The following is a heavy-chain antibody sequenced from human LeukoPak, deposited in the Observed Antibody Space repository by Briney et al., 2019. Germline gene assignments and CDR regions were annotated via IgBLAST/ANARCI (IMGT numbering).Heavy chain of an antibody. Sequence: PGRSLRLSCAASGFTFDDYAMHWVRQAPGKGLEWVSGISWNSGSIGYADSVKGRFTISRDNAKNSLYLQMNSLRAEDMALYYCAKDTSCSSTSCYGEGGFDYWGQGTLVTVSS. D-gene: IGHD2-2*01. CDR1: GFTFDDYA. V-gene: IGHV3-9*03. CDR2: ISWNSGSI. CDR3: AKDTSCSSTSCYGEGGFDY. J-gene: IGHJ4*02.